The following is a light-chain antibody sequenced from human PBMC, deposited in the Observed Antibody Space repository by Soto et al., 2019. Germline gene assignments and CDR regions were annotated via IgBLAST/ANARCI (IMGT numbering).Light chain of an antibody. J-gene: IGLJ1*01. V-gene: IGLV2-14*01. CDR2: EVR. Sequence: QSALTQPASGSGSPGQSITISCTGTSSDVGGYNHVSWYQQHPGKAPKLIIFEVRNRPSGVSDRFSASKSGNTASLTISGLQTEDEAVYYCSSYASSSSYAFGTGNKLTVL. CDR3: SSYASSSSYA. CDR1: SSDVGGYNH.